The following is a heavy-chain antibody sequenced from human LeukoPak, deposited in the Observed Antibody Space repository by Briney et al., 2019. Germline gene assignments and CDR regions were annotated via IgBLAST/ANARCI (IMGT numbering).Heavy chain of an antibody. D-gene: IGHD1-26*01. CDR1: XYTFTSYY. Sequence: ASVXVSCKXSXYTFTSYYMHWVRQAPGQGLEWMGIINPSGGSTSYAQKFQGRVTMTRDMSTSTVYMELSSLRSEDTAVYYCARDGPSGSYYSDYWGQGTLVTVSS. CDR2: INPSGGST. V-gene: IGHV1-46*01. J-gene: IGHJ4*02. CDR3: ARDGPSGSYYSDY.